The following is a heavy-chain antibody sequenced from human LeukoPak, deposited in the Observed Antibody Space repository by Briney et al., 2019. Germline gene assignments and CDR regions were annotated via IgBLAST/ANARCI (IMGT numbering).Heavy chain of an antibody. D-gene: IGHD1-1*01. CDR1: GGSISSSIYY. Sequence: SETLSLTCSVSGGSISSSIYYWGWIRQPPGKGLEWIVSFSYSGRTYYNPSLKSRVTISVDTSKNLFSLKLSSVTAADTAVYYCATTGTPYYYGMDVWGQGTTVTVSS. V-gene: IGHV4-39*02. CDR2: FSYSGRT. CDR3: ATTGTPYYYGMDV. J-gene: IGHJ6*02.